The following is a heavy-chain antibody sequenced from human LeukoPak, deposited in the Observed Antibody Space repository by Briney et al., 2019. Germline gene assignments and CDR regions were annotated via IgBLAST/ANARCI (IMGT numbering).Heavy chain of an antibody. D-gene: IGHD3-22*01. CDR2: IYTSGST. J-gene: IGHJ4*02. CDR1: GGSISSGSYY. V-gene: IGHV4-61*02. CDR3: ARDTYHYDISGYYRLDY. Sequence: SQTLSLTCTVSGGSISSGSYYWSWIRQPAGKGLEWIGRIYTSGSTNYNPSLHSRVTISVDTSKNQVSLKLTSVTAADTAVYYCARDTYHYDISGYYRLDYWGQGTLVTVSS.